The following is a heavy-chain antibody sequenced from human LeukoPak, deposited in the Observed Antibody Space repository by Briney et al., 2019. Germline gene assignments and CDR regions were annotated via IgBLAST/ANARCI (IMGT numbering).Heavy chain of an antibody. V-gene: IGHV4-30-2*01. J-gene: IGHJ3*02. D-gene: IGHD1-26*01. CDR2: IYHSGST. CDR1: GGSISSGGYY. CDR3: ARGGSGSYSPSAFDI. Sequence: SETLSLTCTVSGGSISSGGYYWSWIRQPPGKGLEWIGYIYHSGSTYYNPSLKSRVTISVDKSKNQFSLKLSSVTAADTAVYYCARGGSGSYSPSAFDIWGQGTMVTVSS.